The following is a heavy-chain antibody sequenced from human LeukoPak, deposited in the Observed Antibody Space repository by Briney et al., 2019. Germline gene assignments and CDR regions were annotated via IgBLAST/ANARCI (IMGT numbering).Heavy chain of an antibody. J-gene: IGHJ4*02. V-gene: IGHV4-34*01. D-gene: IGHD3-16*01. Sequence: AGTLSLTCAVYGGSLSGYYWSWLRQPPGKGLEWVGEINHGGSTNYNPPLKSRVTISVDTSKNQFSLKLSSVTAADTAVYYCARGRAVGGALDYWGQGTLVTVSS. CDR2: INHGGST. CDR3: ARGRAVGGALDY. CDR1: GGSLSGYY.